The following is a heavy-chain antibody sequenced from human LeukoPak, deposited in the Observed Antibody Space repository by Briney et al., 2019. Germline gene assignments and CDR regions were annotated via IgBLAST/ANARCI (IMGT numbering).Heavy chain of an antibody. Sequence: GGSLRLSCIVSGFTVSNNYMSWVRQAPGKGLEWVSVIYTAGETYYADSVKGRFTISRDISKNAVYLQMNSLRADDTAMYYCANEGDWGQGTLVTVSS. CDR1: GFTVSNNY. D-gene: IGHD3-16*01. J-gene: IGHJ4*02. V-gene: IGHV3-53*05. CDR3: ANEGD. CDR2: IYTAGET.